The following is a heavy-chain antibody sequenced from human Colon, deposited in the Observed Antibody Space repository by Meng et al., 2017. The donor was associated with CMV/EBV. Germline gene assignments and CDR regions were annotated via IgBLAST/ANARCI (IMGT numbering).Heavy chain of an antibody. CDR3: ARGRYLAWNHSFDF. D-gene: IGHD1-1*01. CDR1: DDSIRSYY. CDR2: IYHSETYDSGST. J-gene: IGHJ4*02. V-gene: IGHV4-59*04. Sequence: GSLRLSCTVSDDSIRSYYWTWVRQTPERGLQWIGYIYHSETYDSGSTNYNPSLKTRVTMSVDVSQKQFSLRLNSVLAADTAVYFCARGRYLAWNHSFDFWSQGSLVTVSS.